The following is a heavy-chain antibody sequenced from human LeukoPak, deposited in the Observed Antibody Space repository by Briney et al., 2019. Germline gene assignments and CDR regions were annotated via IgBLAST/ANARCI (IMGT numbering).Heavy chain of an antibody. J-gene: IGHJ4*02. CDR1: GYALTGYY. D-gene: IGHD6-13*01. CDR2: INPNSGGT. V-gene: IGHV1-2*06. CDR3: ARDDSSSWYV. Sequence: ASVKVSCKASGYALTGYYMHWVRQAPGQGLEWMGRINPNSGGTNYAQKSQGRVTMPRDTSISTAYMELSRLRSDDTAVYYCARDDSSSWYVWGQGTLVTVPS.